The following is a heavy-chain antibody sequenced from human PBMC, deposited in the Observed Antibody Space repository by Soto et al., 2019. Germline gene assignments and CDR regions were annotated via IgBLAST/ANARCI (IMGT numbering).Heavy chain of an antibody. D-gene: IGHD2-2*01. CDR2: IYYSGST. CDR1: GGSISSYY. CDR3: AREVYHGLIDS. Sequence: SETLSLTCTVSGGSISSYYWSWIRQPPGKGLEWIGYIYYSGSTNYNPSLKSRVTISVDTSKNQFSLKLSSVTAADTAVYYCAREVYHGLIDSWGQGTLVTVSS. V-gene: IGHV4-59*01. J-gene: IGHJ4*02.